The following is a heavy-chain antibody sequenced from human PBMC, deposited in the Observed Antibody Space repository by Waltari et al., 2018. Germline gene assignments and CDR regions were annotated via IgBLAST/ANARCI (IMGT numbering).Heavy chain of an antibody. CDR1: GYTSTNSH. V-gene: IGHV1-46*01. CDR2: INPTDGAT. J-gene: IGHJ4*02. CDR3: ARDNTHWSFAKY. Sequence: QVQLVQSGAEVKQPGASVKVSCETSGYTSTNSHMHWVRQAPGQGPEWMGLINPTDGATIYAQTLQGRVTMTRDTSTSTVYMDLSSLRSADTAVYYCARDNTHWSFAKYWGQGTLVTVSS. D-gene: IGHD2-21*01.